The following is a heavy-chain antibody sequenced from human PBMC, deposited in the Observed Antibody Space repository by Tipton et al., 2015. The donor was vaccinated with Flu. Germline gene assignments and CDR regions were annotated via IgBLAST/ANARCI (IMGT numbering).Heavy chain of an antibody. CDR3: ARLWGYCSGGTCYPVGNP. V-gene: IGHV4-39*01. D-gene: IGHD2-15*01. CDR1: SGSISSSSHF. Sequence: TLSLTCTVSSGSISSSSHFCAWIRQPPGKGLEWIGSISYGGSTYYNPSLKSRVTISVDTSKTQFSLKLSSVTAADTAVYYCARLWGYCSGGTCYPVGNPWGQGTLVTVSS. CDR2: ISYGGST. J-gene: IGHJ5*02.